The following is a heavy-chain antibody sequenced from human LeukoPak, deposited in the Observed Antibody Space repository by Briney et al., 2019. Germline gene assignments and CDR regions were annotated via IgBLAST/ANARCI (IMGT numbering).Heavy chain of an antibody. D-gene: IGHD6-13*01. Sequence: ASVKVSCKASGYTFTSYGISWVRQAPGQGLEWKGWISAYKGNTNYAQKLQGRVTMTTDTSTSTAYMELRSLRSDDTAVYYCARTRIAAAGRNWFDPWGQGTLVTVSS. CDR1: GYTFTSYG. CDR2: ISAYKGNT. J-gene: IGHJ5*02. CDR3: ARTRIAAAGRNWFDP. V-gene: IGHV1-18*04.